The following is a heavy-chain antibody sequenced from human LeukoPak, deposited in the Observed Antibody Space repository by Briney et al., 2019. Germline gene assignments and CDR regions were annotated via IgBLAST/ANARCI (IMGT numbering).Heavy chain of an antibody. CDR1: GGSFSGYY. CDR3: ARDSAAPNYYDSSYYGMDV. V-gene: IGHV4-34*01. J-gene: IGHJ6*02. D-gene: IGHD3-22*01. Sequence: PSETLSLTCAVYGGSFSGYYWSWIRQPPGKGLEWIGEINHSGSTNYNPSLKSRVTISVDTSKNQFSLKLSSVTAADTAVYYCARDSAAPNYYDSSYYGMDVWGQGTTVTVSS. CDR2: INHSGST.